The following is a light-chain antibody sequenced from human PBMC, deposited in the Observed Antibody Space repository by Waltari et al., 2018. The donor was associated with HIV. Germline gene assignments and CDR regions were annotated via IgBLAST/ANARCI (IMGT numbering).Light chain of an antibody. CDR1: DSNIGRNA. Sequence: QSVLTQPPSASGTPGQRVTISCSGTDSNIGRNAVNWYLQLPGTTPKLLIYSDNLRPSGGPDRFSGSKSGTSASLAISGPQSEDEADYYCATWDDSLNGRVFGGGTKLTVL. V-gene: IGLV1-44*01. CDR3: ATWDDSLNGRV. J-gene: IGLJ3*02. CDR2: SDN.